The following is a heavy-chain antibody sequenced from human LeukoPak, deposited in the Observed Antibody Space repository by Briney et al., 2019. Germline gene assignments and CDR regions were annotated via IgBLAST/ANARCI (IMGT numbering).Heavy chain of an antibody. CDR1: GFTFSSYS. Sequence: PGGSLRLSCAASGFTFSSYSMNWVRQAPGKGLEWVSYISSSSSTIYYADSVKGRFTISRDNAKNSLYLQMNSLRAEDTAVYYCARAYRYCSSTSCYFFDYWGQGTLVTVSS. CDR3: ARAYRYCSSTSCYFFDY. V-gene: IGHV3-48*01. J-gene: IGHJ4*02. CDR2: ISSSSSTI. D-gene: IGHD2-2*01.